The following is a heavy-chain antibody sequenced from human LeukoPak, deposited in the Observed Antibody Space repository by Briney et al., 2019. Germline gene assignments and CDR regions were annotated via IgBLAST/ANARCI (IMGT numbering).Heavy chain of an antibody. V-gene: IGHV4-59*01. CDR1: GGSISSYY. CDR3: ARGPTIQQFGY. CDR2: IYYSGST. J-gene: IGHJ4*02. D-gene: IGHD5-18*01. Sequence: SETLSLTCTVSGGSISSYYWSWIRQPPGKGVEWIGYIYYSGSTNYNTSLKSRVTISVDTSKNQFSLKLSSMTAADTAVYYCARGPTIQQFGYWGQGTLVTVSS.